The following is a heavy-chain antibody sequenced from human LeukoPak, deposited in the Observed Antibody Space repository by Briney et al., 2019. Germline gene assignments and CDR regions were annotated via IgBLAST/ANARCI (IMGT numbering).Heavy chain of an antibody. CDR3: AKGSAAQLWLLFDS. V-gene: IGHV3-7*03. CDR2: IKNDGSET. J-gene: IGHJ4*02. CDR1: GFNFRDHW. D-gene: IGHD5-18*01. Sequence: GGSLRLSCAVSGFNFRDHWMDWVRQAPGKGLEWVGHIKNDGSETYYLDSLKGRFSISRDNTNNALYLQMNSLRAEDTAVYYCAKGSAAQLWLLFDSWGQGTLVTVSS.